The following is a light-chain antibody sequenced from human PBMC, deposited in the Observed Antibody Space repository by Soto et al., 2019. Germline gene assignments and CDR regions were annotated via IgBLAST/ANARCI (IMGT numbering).Light chain of an antibody. CDR1: HSVNSR. CDR3: QQWGSSSWT. V-gene: IGKV3-20*01. J-gene: IGKJ1*01. CDR2: GAS. Sequence: EIVLTQSPGTLSLSPVERATLSCRASHSVNSRLAWYQHKPGQAPRLLISGASSRATGIPDRFSGSGSATDFTLTISRLEPEDFAVYYCQQWGSSSWTFGQGTKVDI.